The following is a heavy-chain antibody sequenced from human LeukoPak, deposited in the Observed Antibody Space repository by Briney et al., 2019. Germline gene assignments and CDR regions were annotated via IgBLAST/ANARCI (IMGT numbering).Heavy chain of an antibody. Sequence: SQTLSLTCTVSGGSISSGDYYWSWIRQPPGKGLEWIASIYNSGRTYHNPSLKSRVTMSVDTSKNQFSLKLISVTAADTAVYYCARPFPRSSPVGWVDPWGPGTLVTVSS. V-gene: IGHV4-39*01. CDR2: IYNSGRT. J-gene: IGHJ5*02. CDR3: ARPFPRSSPVGWVDP. CDR1: GGSISSGDYY.